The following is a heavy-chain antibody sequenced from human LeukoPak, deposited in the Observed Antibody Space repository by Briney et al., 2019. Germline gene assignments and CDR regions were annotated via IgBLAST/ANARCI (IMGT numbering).Heavy chain of an antibody. Sequence: SETLSLTCTVSGYSISSGYYWGWIRQPPRKGLEWIGSIYHSGSTYYNPSLKSRVTISVDTSKNQFSLKLSSVTAADTAVYYCARVGSSRAAASWFDPWGQGTLVTVSS. J-gene: IGHJ5*02. CDR3: ARVGSSRAAASWFDP. CDR2: IYHSGST. V-gene: IGHV4-38-2*02. CDR1: GYSISSGYY. D-gene: IGHD2-2*01.